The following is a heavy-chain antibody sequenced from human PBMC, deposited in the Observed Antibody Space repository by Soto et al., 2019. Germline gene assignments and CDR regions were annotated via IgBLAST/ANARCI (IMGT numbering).Heavy chain of an antibody. D-gene: IGHD5-12*01. V-gene: IGHV1-18*04. J-gene: IGHJ5*02. Sequence: QLQLVQYGGEVKKPGASVRVSCEAYGYPFSKYGIIWIRQAPGQGLEWMGWIKPDNGNTDYAQKFQGRVTMTTDTSSNTAYMELRSLRSDDTAVYYCATSYDSGFDPWGQGTLVSVSS. CDR2: IKPDNGNT. CDR3: ATSYDSGFDP. CDR1: GYPFSKYG.